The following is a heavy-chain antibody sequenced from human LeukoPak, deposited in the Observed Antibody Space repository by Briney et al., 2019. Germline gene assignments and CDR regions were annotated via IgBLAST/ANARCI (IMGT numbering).Heavy chain of an antibody. Sequence: GGSLRLSCAASGFTFRSWYMYWVRQRPGKGLEWLCRITSDGSTSYYADAVRGRFTISRDNAKNTLYLQMNSLTDEDTAVYYCASPKPDYWGQGTLVTVSS. V-gene: IGHV3-74*01. CDR2: ITSDGSTS. J-gene: IGHJ4*02. CDR3: ASPKPDY. CDR1: GFTFRSWY.